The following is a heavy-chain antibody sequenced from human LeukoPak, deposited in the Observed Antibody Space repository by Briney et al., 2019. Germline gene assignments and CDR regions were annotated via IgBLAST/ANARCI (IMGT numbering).Heavy chain of an antibody. V-gene: IGHV4-59*01. CDR1: GGSISSYY. J-gene: IGHJ6*02. D-gene: IGHD3-10*01. CDR2: IYYSGST. Sequence: SETLSLTCTVSGGSISSYYWSWIRQPPGKGLEWIGYIYYSGSTNYNPSLKSQVTISVDPSKNQFSLKLSSVTAADTAVYYCARDSGSGSYYNAARYGMDVWGQGATVTVSS. CDR3: ARDSGSGSYYNAARYGMDV.